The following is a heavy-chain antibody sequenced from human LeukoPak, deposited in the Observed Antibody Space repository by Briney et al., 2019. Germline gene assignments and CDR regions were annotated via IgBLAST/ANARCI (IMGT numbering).Heavy chain of an antibody. Sequence: SETLSLTCTVSGGSISSSSYYWGWIRQPPGRGLEWIGSIYYSGSTHYNPSLKSRVTISVDTSKNQFSLKLSSVTAADTAVYYCARDRAYFDSRGYYSWGQGTLVTVSS. D-gene: IGHD3-22*01. J-gene: IGHJ4*02. CDR1: GGSISSSSYY. V-gene: IGHV4-39*07. CDR2: IYYSGST. CDR3: ARDRAYFDSRGYYS.